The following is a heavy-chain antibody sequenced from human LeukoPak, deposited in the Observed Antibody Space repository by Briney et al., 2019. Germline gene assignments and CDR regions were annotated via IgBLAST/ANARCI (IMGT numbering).Heavy chain of an antibody. CDR1: GFTFSDSY. Sequence: GGSLRLSCAASGFTFSDSYMSWIRQAPGKGLEWVAFIPYDGINKYYADSVKGRFTISRDNSKNTLYLQMSSLKVEDTAIYYCAKSRILLWFGDSDYWGQGTLVTVSS. CDR3: AKSRILLWFGDSDY. J-gene: IGHJ4*02. CDR2: IPYDGINK. D-gene: IGHD3-10*01. V-gene: IGHV3-30*02.